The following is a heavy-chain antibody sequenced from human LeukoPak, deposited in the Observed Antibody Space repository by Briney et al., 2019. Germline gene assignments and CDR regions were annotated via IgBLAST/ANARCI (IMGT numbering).Heavy chain of an antibody. CDR2: IYYSGSS. V-gene: IGHV4-59*08. CDR1: GVSISSDY. D-gene: IGHD4-17*01. Sequence: PSETLSLTCTVSGVSISSDYWSWIRLPPGKGLEWIGYIYYSGSSNYNPSLKSRVTMSVDTSKNQFSLKLTSVTAADTAVYYCARRLRQNLFDPWGQGTLVTVSS. CDR3: ARRLRQNLFDP. J-gene: IGHJ5*02.